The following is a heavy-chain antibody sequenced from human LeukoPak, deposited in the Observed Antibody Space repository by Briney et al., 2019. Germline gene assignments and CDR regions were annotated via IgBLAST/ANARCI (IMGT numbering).Heavy chain of an antibody. CDR1: GGSISSYY. D-gene: IGHD1-26*01. J-gene: IGHJ4*02. V-gene: IGHV4-59*08. CDR3: ARQSNWEYYFDY. CDR2: IYYSGST. Sequence: SETLSLTCTVSGGSISSYYWSWIRQPPGKGLEWIGYIYYSGSTNYNPSLKSRVTISVDTSKNQFSPKLSSVTAADTAVYYCARQSNWEYYFDYWGQGTLVTVSS.